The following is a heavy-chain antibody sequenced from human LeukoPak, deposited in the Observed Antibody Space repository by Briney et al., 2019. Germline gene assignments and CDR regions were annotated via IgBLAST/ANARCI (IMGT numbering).Heavy chain of an antibody. Sequence: GGSLRLSCAASGFIFSTYGMHWVRQAPGKGLEWVAVIWHDESRKHYADSVQGRFSISRDTSKNTLYLQMNSLRPEDTAVYFCAKEYTPSTPLGELDSWGQGAQVTVSS. V-gene: IGHV3-33*06. J-gene: IGHJ4*02. CDR3: AKEYTPSTPLGELDS. CDR2: IWHDESRK. D-gene: IGHD5-18*01. CDR1: GFIFSTYG.